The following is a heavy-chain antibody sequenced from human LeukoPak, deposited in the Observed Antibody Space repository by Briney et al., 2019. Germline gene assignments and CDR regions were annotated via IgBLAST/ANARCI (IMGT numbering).Heavy chain of an antibody. CDR1: GYSFTNYW. Sequence: GESLKISCRGPGYSFTNYWISWVRQMPGKGLQWMGRIDPSDSYTNYSPSFQGHVTISADKSISTAYLQWSSLKASDTAIYYCARSRLTSTYYYDRDIWGQGTMVTVSS. D-gene: IGHD3-22*01. J-gene: IGHJ3*02. V-gene: IGHV5-10-1*01. CDR2: IDPSDSYT. CDR3: ARSRLTSTYYYDRDI.